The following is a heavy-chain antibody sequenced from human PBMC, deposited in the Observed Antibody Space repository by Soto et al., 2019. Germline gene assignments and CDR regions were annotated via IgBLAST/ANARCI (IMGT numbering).Heavy chain of an antibody. D-gene: IGHD3-10*01. Sequence: QVQLVQSGAEVKKPGASVKVSCKASGYTFTSYYMHWVRQAPGQGLEWMGIINPSGGSTSYAQKFQGTVTMTRDTSTSTVYMELSSLRSEDTAVYYCARVRTFGEFPDYWGQGTLVTVSS. CDR2: INPSGGST. V-gene: IGHV1-46*01. CDR1: GYTFTSYY. CDR3: ARVRTFGEFPDY. J-gene: IGHJ4*02.